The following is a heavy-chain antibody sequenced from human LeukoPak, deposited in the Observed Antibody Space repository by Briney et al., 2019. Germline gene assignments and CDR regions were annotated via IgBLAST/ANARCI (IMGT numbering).Heavy chain of an antibody. CDR1: GYSFTSYW. V-gene: IGHV5-51*01. D-gene: IGHD2-15*01. CDR3: ARGYCSGGSCIAFDP. J-gene: IGHJ5*02. Sequence: GESLKISCKGSGYSFTSYWIGWVRQVPGKGLEWMGMIYPGDSDTRYSPSFQGQVTISADKSISTAYLQWSSLKASDTAMYYCARGYCSGGSCIAFDPWGQGTLVTVSS. CDR2: IYPGDSDT.